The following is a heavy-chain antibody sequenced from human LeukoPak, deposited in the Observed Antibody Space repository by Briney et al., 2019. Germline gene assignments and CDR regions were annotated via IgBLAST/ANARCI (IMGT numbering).Heavy chain of an antibody. CDR1: GFSLSTSEIG. CDR2: IYWDDYK. D-gene: IGHD3-10*01. J-gene: IGHJ4*02. V-gene: IGHV2-5*02. Sequence: SGPTLVTPTQPLTLTCSFSGFSLSTSEIGVCLIRQPPGKALEWLAIIYWDDYKRYSPSLKRRLTITKDTSKDQVVLTMSNTDPVDTATYYCARRAGGSSSDFWGPGTLVTVSS. CDR3: ARRAGGSSSDF.